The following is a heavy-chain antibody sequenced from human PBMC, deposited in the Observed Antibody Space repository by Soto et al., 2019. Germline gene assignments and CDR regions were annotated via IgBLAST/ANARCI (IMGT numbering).Heavy chain of an antibody. D-gene: IGHD3-16*01. J-gene: IGHJ5*02. V-gene: IGHV4-31*03. CDR1: GDSLSTGGYY. CDR2: IHPNGNT. Sequence: QAQLQESGPGLVKASQTLSLTCSVSGDSLSTGGYYWSWIRQHPGKGLEWIGSIHPNGNTYYKSSLKSRVTISTDTSKNQFSLRLSSVTAADTAVYYCARDWRGSLMWFDPWGQGTLVTVSS. CDR3: ARDWRGSLMWFDP.